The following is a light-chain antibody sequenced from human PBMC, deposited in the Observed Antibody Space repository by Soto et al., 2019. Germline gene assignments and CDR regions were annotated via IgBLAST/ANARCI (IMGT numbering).Light chain of an antibody. CDR1: QSVSSNY. CDR3: QQFSSYPLT. V-gene: IGKV3-20*01. Sequence: EILLMPAPGTLSLSPRDRAPVACRASQSVSSNYFAWYQQKPGQAPRLLIYGASTRATGIPDRFSGSGSGTDFILALSRLEPEDFAVYYCQQFSSYPLTFGGGTKVDIK. J-gene: IGKJ4*01. CDR2: GAS.